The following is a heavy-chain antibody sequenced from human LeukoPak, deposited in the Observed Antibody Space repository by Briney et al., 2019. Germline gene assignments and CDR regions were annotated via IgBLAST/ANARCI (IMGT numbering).Heavy chain of an antibody. J-gene: IGHJ4*02. D-gene: IGHD3-9*01. V-gene: IGHV4-61*02. CDR1: GVSISSGSYY. CDR2: IYTSGST. CDR3: ARATGYYNVY. Sequence: PSQTLSLTCTVSGVSISSGSYYWRWIRQPAGKGLEWIGRIYTSGSTNYNPSLKSRVTISVDTSKNQFSLKLSSVTAADTAVYYCARATGYYNVYWGQGTLVTVSS.